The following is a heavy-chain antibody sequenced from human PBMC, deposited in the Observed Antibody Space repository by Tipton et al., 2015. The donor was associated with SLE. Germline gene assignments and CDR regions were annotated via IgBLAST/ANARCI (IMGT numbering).Heavy chain of an antibody. CDR1: GGSISSYY. CDR3: ARGIVDTAKGDAFDI. J-gene: IGHJ3*02. D-gene: IGHD5-18*01. V-gene: IGHV4-59*01. Sequence: TLSLTCTVSGGSISSYYWSWIRQPPGKGLEWIGYIYYSGSTNYNPSLKSRVTISVDTSKNQFSLKLSSVTAADTAVYYCARGIVDTAKGDAFDIWGQGTMVTVSS. CDR2: IYYSGST.